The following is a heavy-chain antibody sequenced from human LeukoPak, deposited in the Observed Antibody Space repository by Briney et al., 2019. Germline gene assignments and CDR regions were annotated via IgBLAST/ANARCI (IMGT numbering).Heavy chain of an antibody. D-gene: IGHD4-11*01. V-gene: IGHV1-69*13. CDR3: ARDLRAPLQPSGDY. CDR2: IIPIFGTA. Sequence: SVKVSCKASGGTFSSYAISWVRQAPGQGLEWVGGIIPIFGTANYAQKFQGRVTITADESTSTAYMELSSLRSEDTAVYYCARDLRAPLQPSGDYWGQGTLVTVSS. J-gene: IGHJ4*02. CDR1: GGTFSSYA.